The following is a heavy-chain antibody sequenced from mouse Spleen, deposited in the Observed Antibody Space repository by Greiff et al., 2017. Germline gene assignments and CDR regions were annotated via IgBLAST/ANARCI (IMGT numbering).Heavy chain of an antibody. J-gene: IGHJ4*01. CDR3: ARHYYYGSSYGYYAMDY. V-gene: IGHV5-9-3*01. D-gene: IGHD1-1*01. CDR1: GFTFSSYA. Sequence: EVQVVESGGGLVKPGGSLKLSCAASGFTFSSYAMSWVRQTPEKRLEWVATISSGGSYTYYPDSVKGRFTISRDNAKNTLYLQMSSLRSGDTAMYYCARHYYYGSSYGYYAMDYWGQGTSVTVSS. CDR2: ISSGGSYT.